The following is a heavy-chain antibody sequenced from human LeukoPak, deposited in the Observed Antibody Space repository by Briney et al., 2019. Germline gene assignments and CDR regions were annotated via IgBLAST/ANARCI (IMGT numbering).Heavy chain of an antibody. D-gene: IGHD6-19*01. CDR2: ISASGVST. CDR3: AKDLGGGWYTNWFDP. V-gene: IGHV3-23*01. J-gene: IGHJ5*02. Sequence: GGSLRLSCAASGFTFSDSAMTWVRQAPGKGLEWVSLISASGVSTYYADSVKGRFTISRDNSKNTLYLQMNSLRAEDTAVYYCAKDLGGGWYTNWFDPWGQGTLVTVSS. CDR1: GFTFSDSA.